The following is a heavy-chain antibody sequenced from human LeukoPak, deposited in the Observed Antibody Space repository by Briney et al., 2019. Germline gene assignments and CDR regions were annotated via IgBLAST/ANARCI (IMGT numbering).Heavy chain of an antibody. J-gene: IGHJ3*01. CDR1: GFTFSSYS. D-gene: IGHD4-17*01. V-gene: IGHV3-21*04. CDR2: ISSSSSYI. CDR3: GRDPNGDYIGAFDF. Sequence: GGSLRLSCAASGFTFSSYSMNWVRQAPGKGLEWVSSISSSSSYIYYADSVKGRFTISRDNAKNSLYLQMSSLRVEDTAVYYCGRDPNGDYIGAFDFWGQGTVVTVSS.